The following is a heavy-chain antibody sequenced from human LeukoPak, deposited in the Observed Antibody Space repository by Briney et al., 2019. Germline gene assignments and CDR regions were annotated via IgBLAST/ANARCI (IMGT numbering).Heavy chain of an antibody. V-gene: IGHV1-46*01. J-gene: IGHJ5*02. Sequence: ASAKVSCKASGYTFTNHYIQWVRQAPGQGLEWMGIINPSGGSTYYAQKFQGRITSTRDTSTSTVYMELRSLRSEDTAIYYCARESGTRWFDPWGQGTLVTVSS. CDR2: INPSGGST. CDR1: GYTFTNHY. CDR3: ARESGTRWFDP. D-gene: IGHD3-10*01.